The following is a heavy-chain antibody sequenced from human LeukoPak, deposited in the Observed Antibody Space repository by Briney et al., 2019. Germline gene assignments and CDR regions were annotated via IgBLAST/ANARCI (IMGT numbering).Heavy chain of an antibody. Sequence: PGGSLRLSCAASGFTFSSYSMNWVRQAPGKGLEWVSYITTSGTTQYYADSVKGRFTISRDNAKNSLYLQMNSLRAEDTAVYYCARGAYYYEDWGQGTLVTVSS. CDR3: ARGAYYYED. V-gene: IGHV3-48*01. D-gene: IGHD3-22*01. CDR2: ITTSGTTQ. J-gene: IGHJ4*02. CDR1: GFTFSSYS.